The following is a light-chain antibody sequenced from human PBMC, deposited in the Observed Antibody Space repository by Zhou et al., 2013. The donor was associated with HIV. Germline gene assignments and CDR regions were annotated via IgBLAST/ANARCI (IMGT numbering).Light chain of an antibody. CDR1: SSNIGNNY. V-gene: IGLV1-51*01. CDR3: GTWDSSLIFL. CDR2: DNN. Sequence: QSVLTQPPSVSAAPGQKVTISCSGSSSNIGNNYVSWYQQLPGTAPKLLIYDNNKRPSGIPDRFSGSKSGTSATLGITGLQTGDEADYYCGTWDSSLIFLFGGGTKLTV. J-gene: IGLJ3*02.